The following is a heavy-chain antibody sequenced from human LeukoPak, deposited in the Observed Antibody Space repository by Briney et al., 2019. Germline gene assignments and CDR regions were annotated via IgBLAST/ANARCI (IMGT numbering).Heavy chain of an antibody. D-gene: IGHD6-19*01. CDR3: ASARSRYSSGWYLPWGY. CDR2: ISGSGGST. V-gene: IGHV3-23*01. CDR1: GFTFSSYA. J-gene: IGHJ4*02. Sequence: TGGSLRLSCAASGFTFSSYAMSWVRQAPGKGLEWVSAISGSGGSTYYADSVKGRFTISRDNSKNTLYLQMNSLRAEDTAVYYCASARSRYSSGWYLPWGYWGQGTLVTVSS.